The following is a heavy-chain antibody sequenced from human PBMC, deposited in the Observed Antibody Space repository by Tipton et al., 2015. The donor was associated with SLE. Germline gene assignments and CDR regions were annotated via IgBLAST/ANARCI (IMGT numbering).Heavy chain of an antibody. Sequence: TLSLTCIVSGVSISNFYWNWFRQSPKKGLEWIGCIYMDGSTHYNPSFKSRVTISVDTSKNQFSLKWGSVSASDTAVYYCARGDNNSWRLRLWGQGTLVTVSS. CDR1: GVSISNFY. J-gene: IGHJ4*02. CDR3: ARGDNNSWRLRL. D-gene: IGHD2-21*02. V-gene: IGHV4-4*08. CDR2: IYMDGST.